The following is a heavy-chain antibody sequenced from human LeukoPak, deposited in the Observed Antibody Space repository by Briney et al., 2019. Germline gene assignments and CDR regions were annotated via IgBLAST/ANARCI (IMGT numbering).Heavy chain of an antibody. CDR3: TNPDDYGDY. J-gene: IGHJ4*02. CDR1: GFTFSSYG. CDR2: IAFDDTDR. V-gene: IGHV3-30*19. Sequence: GGSLRLSCAASGFTFSSYGMHWVRQAPGKGLEWVAAIAFDDTDRYYIDSVKGRFTISRDDSKNTLYLHMTSLRAEDTAVYYCTNPDDYGDYWGQGTLVTVSS.